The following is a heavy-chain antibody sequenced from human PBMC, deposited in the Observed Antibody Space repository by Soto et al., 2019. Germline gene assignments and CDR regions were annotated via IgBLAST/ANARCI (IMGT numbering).Heavy chain of an antibody. J-gene: IGHJ6*02. Sequence: QVQLVQSGAEVKKPGSSVKVSCKASGGTFSSCAITWVRRAPGQGLEWMGGIIPFFGTANYAQKFQGRVTITADESTSTAYMELSSLRYEDTAVYYCARVLVGCTGGNCYYYSGMDVWGQGTTVIVSS. CDR2: IIPFFGTA. D-gene: IGHD2-8*02. V-gene: IGHV1-69*01. CDR1: GGTFSSCA. CDR3: ARVLVGCTGGNCYYYSGMDV.